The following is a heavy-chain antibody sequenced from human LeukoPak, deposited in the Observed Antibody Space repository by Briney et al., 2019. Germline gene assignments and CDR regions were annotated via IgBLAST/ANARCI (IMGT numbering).Heavy chain of an antibody. V-gene: IGHV3-21*01. CDR2: IGSSSSYI. Sequence: GGSLRLSCAASGFTFSSYSMNWVRQAPGKGLEWVSSIGSSSSYIYYADSVKGRFTISRGNAKNSLYLQMNSLRAEDTAVYYCARDAAVAGTWGNFDYWGQGTLVTVSS. J-gene: IGHJ4*02. CDR1: GFTFSSYS. CDR3: ARDAAVAGTWGNFDY. D-gene: IGHD6-19*01.